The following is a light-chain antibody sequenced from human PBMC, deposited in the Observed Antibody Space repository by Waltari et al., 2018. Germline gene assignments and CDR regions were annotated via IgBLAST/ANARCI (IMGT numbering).Light chain of an antibody. V-gene: IGLV2-14*01. CDR2: EVS. CDR1: SSDGGGYNY. Sequence: QSALTQPASVSGSPGQSITISCTGTSSDGGGYNYVSWYQQHPGKTPQLMIYEVSNRPSGVPNRFSGSKSGNTASLTISGLQAEDEADYYCSSYTSSSTLVFGGGTKLTVL. J-gene: IGLJ2*01. CDR3: SSYTSSSTLV.